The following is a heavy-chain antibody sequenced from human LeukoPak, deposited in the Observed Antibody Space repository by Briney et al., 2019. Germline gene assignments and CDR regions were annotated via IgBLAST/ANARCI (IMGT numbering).Heavy chain of an antibody. D-gene: IGHD4-17*01. CDR2: ITISGRTA. CDR3: ATLPT. Sequence: GGSLRLSCLASGFTFSNYAMSWVRQAPGKGLEWVSGITISGRTAYYADSVKGRFTISRDNFKNTLYLQMNGLRAEDTALYYCATLPTWGQGTLVTVSS. J-gene: IGHJ4*02. V-gene: IGHV3-23*01. CDR1: GFTFSNYA.